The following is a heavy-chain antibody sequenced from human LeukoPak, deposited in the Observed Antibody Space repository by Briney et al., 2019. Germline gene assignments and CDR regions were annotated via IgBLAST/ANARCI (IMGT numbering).Heavy chain of an antibody. V-gene: IGHV3-48*03. CDR1: GFTFSSYG. CDR3: ARDRRAHN. Sequence: GGSLRLSCTASGFTFSSYGMHWVRQAPGKGLEWVSYISNSGSTIYYADSVKGRFTVSRDNAKNSLYLQMNSLRAEDTAVYYCARDRRAHNWGQGTLVTVSS. J-gene: IGHJ4*02. CDR2: ISNSGSTI.